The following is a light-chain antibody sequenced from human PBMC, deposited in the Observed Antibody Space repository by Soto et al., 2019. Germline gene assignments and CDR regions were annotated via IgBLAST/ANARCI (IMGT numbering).Light chain of an antibody. V-gene: IGLV2-14*01. CDR3: SSYTTSNTLV. CDR2: EVS. CDR1: SSDVGAYPY. J-gene: IGLJ2*01. Sequence: QSALTQPASVSGSPGQSITISCTGTSSDVGAYPYVSWYQQHPGKAPKLMIFEVSDRPSGVSNRFSGSKSGNTASLTISGLQAEDEADYYCSSYTTSNTLVFGGGTKLTVL.